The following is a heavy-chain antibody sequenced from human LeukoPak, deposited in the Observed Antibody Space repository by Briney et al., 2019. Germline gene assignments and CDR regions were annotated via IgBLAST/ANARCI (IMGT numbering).Heavy chain of an antibody. Sequence: PGRSQRLSCAASGFTFSSYGMHWVRQAPGKGLEWVAVISYDGSNKYYADSVKGRFTISRDNSKNTLYLQMNSLRAEDTAVYYCAKALPRYCSSTSCYPQLFDYWGQGTLVTVSS. CDR1: GFTFSSYG. D-gene: IGHD2-2*01. CDR2: ISYDGSNK. CDR3: AKALPRYCSSTSCYPQLFDY. V-gene: IGHV3-30*18. J-gene: IGHJ4*02.